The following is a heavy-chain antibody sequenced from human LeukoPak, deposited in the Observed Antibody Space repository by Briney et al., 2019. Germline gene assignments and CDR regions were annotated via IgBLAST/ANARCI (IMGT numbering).Heavy chain of an antibody. J-gene: IGHJ5*01. Sequence: NSSETLSLTCIVSGGFISNYYWSWIRQPPGKGLEWIGYIYYSGSTNYNPSLRSRLTISVDSSKNQFSLRLSSVTAADTAVYYCARGGGWYDSWGQGTLVTVSS. D-gene: IGHD4-23*01. V-gene: IGHV4-59*01. CDR3: ARGGGWYDS. CDR2: IYYSGST. CDR1: GGFISNYY.